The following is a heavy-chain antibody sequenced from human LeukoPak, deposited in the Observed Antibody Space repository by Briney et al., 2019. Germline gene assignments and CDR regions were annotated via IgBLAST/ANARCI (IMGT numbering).Heavy chain of an antibody. CDR1: GASITSGDYY. CDR2: IYYSESA. J-gene: IGHJ3*02. D-gene: IGHD3-3*01. Sequence: SETLSLTCTVSGASITSGDYYWSWIRQPPGKGLEWIGYIYYSESAYYNPSLMSRLTTSIDTSKNQFSLKLSSVTAADTAVYYCARGRKRFLEWLLYPRAFDIWGQGTMVTVSS. CDR3: ARGRKRFLEWLLYPRAFDI. V-gene: IGHV4-30-4*08.